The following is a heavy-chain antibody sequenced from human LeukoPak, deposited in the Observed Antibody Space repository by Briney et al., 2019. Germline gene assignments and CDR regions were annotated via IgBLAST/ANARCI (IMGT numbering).Heavy chain of an antibody. V-gene: IGHV4-61*01. CDR1: GGSVSSGSYY. CDR3: ARGAYYFDY. J-gene: IGHJ4*02. CDR2: IYYSGTT. Sequence: SETLSLTCIVSGGSVSSGSYYWSWIRQPPGKGLEWIGYIYYSGTTNYNPSLKSRVTISVDTSKNQFSLNLSSVTAADTAVYYWARGAYYFDYWGQGTLVTVSS.